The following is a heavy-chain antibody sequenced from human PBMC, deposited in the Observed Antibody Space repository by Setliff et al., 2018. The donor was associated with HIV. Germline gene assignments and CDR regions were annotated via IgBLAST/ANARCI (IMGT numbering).Heavy chain of an antibody. CDR3: ARGRFHRLHRPYSGSGSLGIQYFDY. CDR1: GGSFSGYH. V-gene: IGHV4-34*01. Sequence: SETLSLTCAVYGGSFSGYHWNWIRQPPGKGLEWIGEINHSGRTNYNPSLKSRVTISVDTSKNQFSLKLSSVTAADTALYYCARGRFHRLHRPYSGSGSLGIQYFDYWGQGTLVTVSS. CDR2: INHSGRT. D-gene: IGHD3-10*01. J-gene: IGHJ4*02.